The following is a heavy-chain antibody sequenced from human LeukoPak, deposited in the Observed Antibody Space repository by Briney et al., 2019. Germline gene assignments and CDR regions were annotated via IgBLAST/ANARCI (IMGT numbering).Heavy chain of an antibody. J-gene: IGHJ4*02. CDR1: GFAFSSYA. D-gene: IGHD6-13*01. CDR2: ISGSGGST. CDR3: AKDQAAGFHLDY. V-gene: IGHV3-23*01. Sequence: PGGSLRLSCAASGFAFSSYAMSWVRQAPGKGLEWVSAISGSGGSTYYADSVKGRFTISRDNSKNTLYLQMNSLRAEDTAVYYCAKDQAAGFHLDYWGQGTLVTVSS.